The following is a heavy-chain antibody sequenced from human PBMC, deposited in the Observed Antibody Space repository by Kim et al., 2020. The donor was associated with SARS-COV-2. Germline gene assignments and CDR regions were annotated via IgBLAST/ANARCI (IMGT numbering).Heavy chain of an antibody. Sequence: SLKSRVTISVDTSKNQFSLKLSSVTAADTAVYYCARDRLYGSGSYYPHDYWGQGTLVTVSS. J-gene: IGHJ4*02. D-gene: IGHD3-10*01. CDR3: ARDRLYGSGSYYPHDY. V-gene: IGHV4-34*01.